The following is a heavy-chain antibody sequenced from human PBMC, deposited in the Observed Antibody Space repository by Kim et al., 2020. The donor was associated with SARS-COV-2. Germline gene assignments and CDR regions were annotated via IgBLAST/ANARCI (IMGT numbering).Heavy chain of an antibody. Sequence: GGSLRLSCAASGFTFSSYAMSWVRQAPGKGLEWVSAISGSGGSTYYADSVKGRFTISRDNSKNTLYLQMNSLRAEDTAVYYCARPTVAGIRADAFDIWGQGTMVTVSS. CDR3: ARPTVAGIRADAFDI. V-gene: IGHV3-23*01. CDR2: ISGSGGST. CDR1: GFTFSSYA. D-gene: IGHD6-19*01. J-gene: IGHJ3*02.